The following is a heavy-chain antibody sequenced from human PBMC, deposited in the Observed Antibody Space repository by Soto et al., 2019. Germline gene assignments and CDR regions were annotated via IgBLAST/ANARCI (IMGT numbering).Heavy chain of an antibody. CDR3: AGGRIVVAGSSAYYSMDV. CDR1: GGNPSNSA. CDR2: IIPVFGII. Sequence: QVHLLLQSGAEVKKPGSSVKVACKASGGNPSNSAISWVRQAPGQGLEWMGGIIPVFGIISHAQNFQGRITIPADESTGKAYMELSRLGSEDNAVYFCAGGRIVVAGSSAYYSMDVWGQGTTVTVSS. J-gene: IGHJ6*02. D-gene: IGHD6-19*01. V-gene: IGHV1-69*01.